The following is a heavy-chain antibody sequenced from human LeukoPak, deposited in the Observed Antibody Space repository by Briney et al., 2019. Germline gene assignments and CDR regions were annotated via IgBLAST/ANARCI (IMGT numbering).Heavy chain of an antibody. CDR3: ARDRGSYYDFWSGYHNNNWFDP. CDR1: GGSFSGYY. CDR2: FNHRGST. J-gene: IGHJ5*02. V-gene: IGHV4-34*01. D-gene: IGHD3-3*01. Sequence: PSETLSLTGGVYGGSFSGYYWSWIRQPPGKGLEWIGEFNHRGSTNHNPSLKSRVTISVDTSKNQFSLKLSSVPAADTAVYYCARDRGSYYDFWSGYHNNNWFDPWGQGTLVTVSS.